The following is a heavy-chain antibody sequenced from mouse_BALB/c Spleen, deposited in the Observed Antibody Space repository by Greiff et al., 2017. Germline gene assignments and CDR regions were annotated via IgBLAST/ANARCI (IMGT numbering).Heavy chain of an antibody. CDR1: GYTFTDYA. J-gene: IGHJ2*01. D-gene: IGHD2-4*01. CDR3: ARGDDCDAGFDY. V-gene: IGHV1S137*01. Sequence: QVQLQQSGAELVRPGVSVKISCKGSGYTFTDYAMHWVKQSHAKSLEWIGVISTYYGDASYNQKFKGKATMTVDKSSSTAYMELARLTSEDSAIYYCARGDDCDAGFDYWGQGTTLTVSS. CDR2: ISTYYGDA.